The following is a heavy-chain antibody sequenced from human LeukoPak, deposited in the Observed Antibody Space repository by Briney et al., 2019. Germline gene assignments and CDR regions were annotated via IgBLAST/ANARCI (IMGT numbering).Heavy chain of an antibody. Sequence: GGSLRLSCTTSGFNFRAYWMGWVRQAPGKGLEWVANIHQHGSKENYLDSVKGRFTISRDNAKSSIYLQMNSLRAEDTAIYYCAKTVMIVGPYYFDYWGQGTLVTVSS. D-gene: IGHD3-22*01. V-gene: IGHV3-7*03. CDR3: AKTVMIVGPYYFDY. CDR2: IHQHGSKE. J-gene: IGHJ4*02. CDR1: GFNFRAYW.